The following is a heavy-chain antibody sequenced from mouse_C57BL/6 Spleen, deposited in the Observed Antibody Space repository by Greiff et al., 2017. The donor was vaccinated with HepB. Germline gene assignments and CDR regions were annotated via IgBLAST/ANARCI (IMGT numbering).Heavy chain of an antibody. J-gene: IGHJ3*01. CDR1: GYSITSGYD. CDR2: ISYSGST. V-gene: IGHV3-1*01. D-gene: IGHD1-1*02. Sequence: EVQVVESGPGMVKPSQSLSLTCTVTGYSITSGYDWHWIRHFPGNKLEWMGYISYSGSTNYNPSLKSRISITHDTSKNHFFLKLNSVTTEDTATYYCARDMGSSWFAYWGQGTLVTVSA. CDR3: ARDMGSSWFAY.